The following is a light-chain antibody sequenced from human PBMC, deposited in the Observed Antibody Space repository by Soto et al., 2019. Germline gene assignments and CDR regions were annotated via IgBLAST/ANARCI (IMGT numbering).Light chain of an antibody. Sequence: QSVLTQPPSVSAAPGQKVTISCSGSSSTIESNYVSWFQQLPRTAPNLLIYENNKRLSGFPDRFSASKSGTSATLVITGLQTGDEADYFCGAWDISLSAYVFGTGTKVTVL. J-gene: IGLJ1*01. CDR3: GAWDISLSAYV. CDR2: ENN. CDR1: SSTIESNY. V-gene: IGLV1-51*02.